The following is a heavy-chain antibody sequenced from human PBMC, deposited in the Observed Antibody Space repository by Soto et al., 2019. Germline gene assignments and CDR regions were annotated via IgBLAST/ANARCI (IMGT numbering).Heavy chain of an antibody. Sequence: PGGSLRLSCAASGFTFSSYAMSWVRQAPGKGLEWVSAISGSGGSTYYADSVKGRFTISRDNSKNTLYLQMNSLRAEDTAVYYCAKVPPDIVVVVAATQVVDYWGQGTLVTVSS. CDR2: ISGSGGST. J-gene: IGHJ4*02. D-gene: IGHD2-15*01. CDR1: GFTFSSYA. V-gene: IGHV3-23*01. CDR3: AKVPPDIVVVVAATQVVDY.